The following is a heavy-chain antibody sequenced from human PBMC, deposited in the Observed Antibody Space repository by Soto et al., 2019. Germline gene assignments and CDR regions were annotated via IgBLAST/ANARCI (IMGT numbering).Heavy chain of an antibody. D-gene: IGHD1-26*01. Sequence: QVQLQESGPGLVKPSETLSLTCTVSGGSISSYYWSWIRQPPGKGLEWIGYIYYRGSTNHNPSLKSRVTISVDTSKNQFSLKLSSVTAADTAVYYCARRWGDAFDIWGQGTMVTVSS. J-gene: IGHJ3*02. CDR2: IYYRGST. CDR1: GGSISSYY. CDR3: ARRWGDAFDI. V-gene: IGHV4-59*01.